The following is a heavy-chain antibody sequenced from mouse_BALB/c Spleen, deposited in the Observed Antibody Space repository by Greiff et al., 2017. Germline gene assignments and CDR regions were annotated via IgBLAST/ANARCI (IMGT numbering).Heavy chain of an antibody. J-gene: IGHJ1*01. CDR3: ARHPPYGKGDYWYFDV. CDR2: ISSGGGST. V-gene: IGHV5-12-1*01. Sequence: EVQVVESGGGLVKPGGSLKLSCAASGFAFSSYDMSWVRQTPEKRLEWVAYISSGGGSTYYPDTVKGRFTISRDNAKNTLYLQMSSLKSEDTAMYYCARHPPYGKGDYWYFDVWGAGTTVTVSS. CDR1: GFAFSSYD. D-gene: IGHD2-1*01.